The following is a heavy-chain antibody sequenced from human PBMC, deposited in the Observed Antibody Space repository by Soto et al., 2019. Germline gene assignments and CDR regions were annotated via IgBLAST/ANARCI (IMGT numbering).Heavy chain of an antibody. D-gene: IGHD6-6*01. Sequence: VQLVESGGGVVQPGRSLRLSCAASGFTFSSYAMHWVRQAPGKGLEWVAVISYDGSNKYYADSVKGRFTISRDNSKNTLYLQMNSLRAEDTAVYYCARDREYSSSFLYYGMDVWGQGTTVTVSS. CDR1: GFTFSSYA. J-gene: IGHJ6*02. CDR2: ISYDGSNK. CDR3: ARDREYSSSFLYYGMDV. V-gene: IGHV3-30-3*01.